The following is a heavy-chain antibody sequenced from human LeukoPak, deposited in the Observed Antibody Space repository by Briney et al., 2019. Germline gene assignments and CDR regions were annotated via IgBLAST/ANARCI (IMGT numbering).Heavy chain of an antibody. CDR2: ISSSSSNI. Sequence: GGSLRLSCAASGFTFSSYSMNWVRQAPGKGLEWVSSISSSSSNIYFADSVKGRFTISRDNAKNSLHLQMNSLRVEDTAVYYCARDSAGTVSFYIWGQGTMVIVSS. CDR1: GFTFSSYS. J-gene: IGHJ3*02. V-gene: IGHV3-21*01. CDR3: ARDSAGTVSFYI. D-gene: IGHD1-1*01.